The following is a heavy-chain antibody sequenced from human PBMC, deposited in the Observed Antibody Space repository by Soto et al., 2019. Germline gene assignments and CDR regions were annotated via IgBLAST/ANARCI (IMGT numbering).Heavy chain of an antibody. Sequence: SETLSLTCTVSGDSISVYYWSWIRQSPGKGLEWIGYLYHSGSTSYNPSLKSRVTISLDTSKNQFSLKLSSVTAADTAVYYCARGRATMVVDYWGQGTLVTVSS. CDR2: LYHSGST. J-gene: IGHJ4*02. CDR3: ARGRATMVVDY. CDR1: GDSISVYY. V-gene: IGHV4-59*01. D-gene: IGHD3-10*01.